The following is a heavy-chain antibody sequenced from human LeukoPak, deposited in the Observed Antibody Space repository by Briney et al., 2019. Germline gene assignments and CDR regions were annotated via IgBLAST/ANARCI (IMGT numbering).Heavy chain of an antibody. CDR3: AKGPLYNIAGSYI. V-gene: IGHV3-23*01. CDR2: ITDTGYT. CDR1: GFTFSSYA. Sequence: GGSLRLSCAASGFTFSSYAMSWVRQAPGKGLEWVSTITDTGYTYNADSVKGRFTISRDNSKNTLYLQMNSLRAEDTAVYYCAKGPLYNIAGSYIWGQGTLVTVSS. J-gene: IGHJ4*02. D-gene: IGHD1-26*01.